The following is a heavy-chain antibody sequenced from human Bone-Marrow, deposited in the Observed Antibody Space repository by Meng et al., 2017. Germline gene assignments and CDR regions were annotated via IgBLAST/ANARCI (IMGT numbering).Heavy chain of an antibody. J-gene: IGHJ4*02. V-gene: IGHV1-69*02. Sequence: SVKVSCKASGGTFRSYTIRWVRQAPGQGLEWMGRIIPILGIANYAQKFQGRVTITADKSTSTAYMELSSLRSEDTAVYYCARGITMVRGVILSYFDYWGQGTLVTVSS. CDR2: IIPILGIA. CDR1: GGTFRSYT. CDR3: ARGITMVRGVILSYFDY. D-gene: IGHD3-10*01.